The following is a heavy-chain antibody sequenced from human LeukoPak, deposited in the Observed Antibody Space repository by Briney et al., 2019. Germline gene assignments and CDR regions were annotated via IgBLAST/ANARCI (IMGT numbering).Heavy chain of an antibody. CDR1: GGSISSNY. Sequence: SETLSLTCTVSGGSISSNYWSWIRQPPGKGLEWIGNIQYTGSTNYNPSLKSRVIISLDTSKTQFSLKVSSVTAADTAVYYCAKRTPYSSGSYYFDYRGQGTLVTVSS. CDR2: IQYTGST. J-gene: IGHJ4*02. D-gene: IGHD3-22*01. V-gene: IGHV4-59*01. CDR3: AKRTPYSSGSYYFDY.